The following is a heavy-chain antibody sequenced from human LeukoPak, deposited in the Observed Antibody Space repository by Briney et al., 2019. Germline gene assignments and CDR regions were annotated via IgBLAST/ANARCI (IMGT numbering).Heavy chain of an antibody. Sequence: GGSLRLSCAASGFTFSSYAMHWVRQAPGKGLEWVAVISYDGSNKYYADSVKGRFTISRDNSKNTLYLQMNSLRAEDTAVYYCARDVAVAATTPFDYWGHGNLVTASS. V-gene: IGHV3-30*04. CDR1: GFTFSSYA. J-gene: IGHJ4*01. CDR3: ARDVAVAATTPFDY. CDR2: ISYDGSNK. D-gene: IGHD2-15*01.